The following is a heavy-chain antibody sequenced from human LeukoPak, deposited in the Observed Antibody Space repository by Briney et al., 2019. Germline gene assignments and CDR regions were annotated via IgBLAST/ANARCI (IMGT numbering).Heavy chain of an antibody. V-gene: IGHV1-69*13. CDR3: ARDHSSSCQLFDY. Sequence: SVKVSCKASGGTFSSYAISWVRQAPGQGLEWMGGIIPIFGTANYAQKFQGRVTITAVESTSTAYMELSSLRSEDTAVYYCARDHSSSCQLFDYWGQGNLVTVSS. J-gene: IGHJ4*02. CDR2: IIPIFGTA. CDR1: GGTFSSYA. D-gene: IGHD6-13*01.